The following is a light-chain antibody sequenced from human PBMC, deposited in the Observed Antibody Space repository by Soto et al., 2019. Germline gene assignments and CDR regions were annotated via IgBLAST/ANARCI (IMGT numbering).Light chain of an antibody. Sequence: ELVLTQSPGTLSLSPAERATLSCRTSQSVSSSYLSLYQQKPGQAPRLLIYDASSRATGIPDRFSGSGSGTNFTLTISRLEPEDFAVYYCQQYGSSPITFGQGTRLEIK. V-gene: IGKV3-20*01. CDR3: QQYGSSPIT. CDR2: DAS. CDR1: QSVSSSY. J-gene: IGKJ5*01.